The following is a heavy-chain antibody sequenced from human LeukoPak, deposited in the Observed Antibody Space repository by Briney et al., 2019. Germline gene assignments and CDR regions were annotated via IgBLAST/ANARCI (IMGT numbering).Heavy chain of an antibody. J-gene: IGHJ4*02. CDR2: INWNGGST. D-gene: IGHD4-23*01. Sequence: GGSLRLSCAASGFTFDDYGMSWVRQAPGKGLEWVSGINWNGGSTGYADSVKGRFTISRDNAKNSLYLQMNSLRAEDTALYYCARGDYGGNSGNLYYWGQGTLVTVSS. V-gene: IGHV3-20*04. CDR3: ARGDYGGNSGNLYY. CDR1: GFTFDDYG.